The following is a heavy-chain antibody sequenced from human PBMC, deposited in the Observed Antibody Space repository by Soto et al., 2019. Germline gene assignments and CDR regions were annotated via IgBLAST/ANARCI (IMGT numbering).Heavy chain of an antibody. J-gene: IGHJ6*02. V-gene: IGHV1-58*02. Sequence: SVKVSCKASGSGFISSGIQWVRQAHGQRLEWIGWIVVASGQTNYAQNFWGRVAITRDKSTATAYIELTGLTSEDTAVYFCSADRLDIGVGWAAWGQGTTVTVSS. CDR2: IVVASGQT. D-gene: IGHD2-2*03. CDR3: SADRLDIGVGWAA. CDR1: GSGFISSG.